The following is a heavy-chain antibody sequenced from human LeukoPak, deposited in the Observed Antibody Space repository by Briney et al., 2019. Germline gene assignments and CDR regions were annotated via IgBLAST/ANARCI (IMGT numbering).Heavy chain of an antibody. CDR2: ISYSGST. Sequence: SETLSLTCTVSGGSISSGSFYWGRIRQPPGKGLEWIGSISYSGSTYYNPSLKSRDTISADTSKNQFSLKLSSVTAADTAVFFCSYQVFDWLFPDYWVQGTLVTVSS. J-gene: IGHJ4*02. CDR3: SYQVFDWLFPDY. V-gene: IGHV4-39*01. D-gene: IGHD3-9*01. CDR1: GGSISSGSFY.